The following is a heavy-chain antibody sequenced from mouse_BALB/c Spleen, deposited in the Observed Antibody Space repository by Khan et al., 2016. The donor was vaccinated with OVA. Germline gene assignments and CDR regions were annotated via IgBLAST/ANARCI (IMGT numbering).Heavy chain of an antibody. CDR2: ISYSGVT. D-gene: IGHD1-1*01. CDR1: GYSITSGYA. V-gene: IGHV3-2*02. J-gene: IGHJ2*01. Sequence: EVQLQESGPGLVKPSQSLSLTCTVTGYSITSGYAWNWIRQFPGNKLEWMGYISYSGVTSYTPPLKSRLSITRDTSKNPFFLQLNSVTTEDTATYYCARGNYYGYYFDYWGQGTTLTVSS. CDR3: ARGNYYGYYFDY.